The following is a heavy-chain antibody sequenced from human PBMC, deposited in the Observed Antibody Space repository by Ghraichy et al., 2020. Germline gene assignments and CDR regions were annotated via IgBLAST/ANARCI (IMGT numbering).Heavy chain of an antibody. D-gene: IGHD1-26*01. CDR2: ISGSGGST. CDR1: GFTFSSYA. Sequence: GESLNISCAASGFTFSSYAMSWVRQAPGKGLEWVSAISGSGGSTYYADSVKGRFTISRDNSKNTLYLQMNSLRAEDKAVYYCAEGDTTYDYWGQGTLVTVSS. V-gene: IGHV3-23*01. CDR3: AEGDTTYDY. J-gene: IGHJ4*02.